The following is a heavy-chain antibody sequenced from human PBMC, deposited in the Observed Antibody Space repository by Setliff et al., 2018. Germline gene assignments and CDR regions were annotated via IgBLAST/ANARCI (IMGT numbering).Heavy chain of an antibody. V-gene: IGHV4-59*08. CDR1: GGSISSYY. CDR2: IYYSGST. D-gene: IGHD3-3*01. Sequence: SETLSLTCTVSGGSISSYYWSWIRQPPGKGLEWIGYIYYSGSTNYNPSLKSRVTISVDKSKNQFSLKLSSVTAADTATYYCARAGPTVTFFRVLVISWWDPWGQGSLVTVSS. CDR3: ARAGPTVTFFRVLVISWWDP. J-gene: IGHJ5*02.